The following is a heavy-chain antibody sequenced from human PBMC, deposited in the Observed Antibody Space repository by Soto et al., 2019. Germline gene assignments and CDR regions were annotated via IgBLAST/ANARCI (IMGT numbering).Heavy chain of an antibody. CDR3: ARVLSDYYYYGMDV. CDR1: GFTFSSYS. J-gene: IGHJ6*02. Sequence: GGSLRLSCAASGFTFSSYSMNWVRQAPGKGLEWVSSISSSSSYIYYADSVKGRFTISRDNAKNSLYLQMNSLRAEDTAVYYCARVLSDYYYYGMDVWGQGTTVTVSS. CDR2: ISSSSSYI. V-gene: IGHV3-21*01.